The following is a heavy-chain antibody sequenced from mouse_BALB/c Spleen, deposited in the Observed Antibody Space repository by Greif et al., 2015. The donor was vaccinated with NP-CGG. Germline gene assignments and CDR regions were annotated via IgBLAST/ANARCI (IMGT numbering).Heavy chain of an antibody. J-gene: IGHJ4*01. CDR1: GYTFTDYY. CDR3: ARRTGTEAMNY. Sequence: VQLQQSGPELVKPGASVKISCKASGYTFTDYYINWVKQKPGQGLEWIGWIYPGSGNTKYNEKSKGKATLTVDTSSSTAYMQLSSLTSEDTAVYFCARRTGTEAMNYWGQGTSVTVSS. D-gene: IGHD4-1*01. CDR2: IYPGSGNT. V-gene: IGHV1-84*02.